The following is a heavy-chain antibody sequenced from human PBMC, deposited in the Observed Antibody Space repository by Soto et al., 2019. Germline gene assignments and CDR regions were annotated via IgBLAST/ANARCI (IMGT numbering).Heavy chain of an antibody. CDR2: ITISDSYI. J-gene: IGHJ4*02. D-gene: IGHD3-22*01. Sequence: GALRLSCVASGFTFSSYSMNWVRQAPGKGLEWVSSITISDSYIYYADSVKGRCTISRDNAKNSLYLQISSLRAEDTAVYYCARGGYDYWGQGTLVTVSS. CDR3: ARGGYDY. CDR1: GFTFSSYS. V-gene: IGHV3-21*01.